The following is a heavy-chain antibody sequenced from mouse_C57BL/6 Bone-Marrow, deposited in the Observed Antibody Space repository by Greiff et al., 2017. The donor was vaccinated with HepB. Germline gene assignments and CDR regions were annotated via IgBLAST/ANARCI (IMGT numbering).Heavy chain of an antibody. CDR3: GFMVTTTRGTSDYYAMDY. J-gene: IGHJ4*01. Sequence: VQLQQSGAELASPGASVTLSCKASGYTFTDHIMNWVKKRPGQGLEWIGRIYPVSGETNYNQKFMGKATFSVDRSSSTVYMVLNSLTSEDPAVYYCGFMVTTTRGTSDYYAMDYWGQGTSVTVSS. D-gene: IGHD2-2*01. CDR1: GYTFTDHI. V-gene: IGHV1-11*01. CDR2: IYPVSGET.